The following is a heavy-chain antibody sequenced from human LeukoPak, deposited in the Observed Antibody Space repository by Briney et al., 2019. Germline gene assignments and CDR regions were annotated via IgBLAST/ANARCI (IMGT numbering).Heavy chain of an antibody. Sequence: GGSLRLSCAASALTVSNNYMSWVRQAPGKGLEWVAFIRYDGSNKYYADSVKGRFTISRDNSKNTLYLQMNSLRADDTAVYHCARQETSIYNGAFDIWGQGTMVTVSS. CDR2: IRYDGSNK. D-gene: IGHD1-1*01. CDR1: ALTVSNNY. J-gene: IGHJ3*02. CDR3: ARQETSIYNGAFDI. V-gene: IGHV3-33*08.